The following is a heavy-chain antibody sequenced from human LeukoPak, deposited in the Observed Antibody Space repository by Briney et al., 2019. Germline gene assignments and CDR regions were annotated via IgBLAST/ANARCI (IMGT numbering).Heavy chain of an antibody. CDR1: GFTFSSYS. Sequence: RGSLRLSCAASGFTFSSYSMDWVRQAPGKGLEWVSSISSSSSYIYYADSVKGRFTISRDNAKNSLYLQMNSLRAEDTAVYYCARELWGSHDYWGQGTLVTVSS. V-gene: IGHV3-21*01. D-gene: IGHD3-16*01. J-gene: IGHJ4*02. CDR2: ISSSSSYI. CDR3: ARELWGSHDY.